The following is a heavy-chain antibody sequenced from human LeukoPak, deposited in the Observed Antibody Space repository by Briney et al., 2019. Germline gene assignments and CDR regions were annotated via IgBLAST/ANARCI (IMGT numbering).Heavy chain of an antibody. V-gene: IGHV4-59*01. J-gene: IGHJ3*02. D-gene: IGHD3-22*01. CDR1: GGSISSYY. CDR3: ARDRWVYYYDSSGYYGDALDI. Sequence: PSETLSLTCTVSGGSISSYYWSWIRQPPGKGLEWIGYIYYTGSTNYNPSLKSRVTISVDTSKNQSSLKLSSVTAADTAVYYCARDRWVYYYDSSGYYGDALDIWGQGTMVTVSS. CDR2: IYYTGST.